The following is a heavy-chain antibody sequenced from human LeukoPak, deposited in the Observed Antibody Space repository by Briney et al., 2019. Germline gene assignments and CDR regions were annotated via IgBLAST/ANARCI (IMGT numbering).Heavy chain of an antibody. CDR1: GGTFSSYT. J-gene: IGHJ4*02. CDR3: ERDPGHCSSTSCPHY. V-gene: IGHV1-69*04. D-gene: IGHD2-2*01. CDR2: IIPILGIA. Sequence: ASVKVSCKASGGTFSSYTISWVRQAPGQGLEWMGRIIPILGIANYAQKFQGRVTITADKSTSTAYMELSSLRSEDTAVYYCERDPGHCSSTSCPHYWGQGTLVTVSS.